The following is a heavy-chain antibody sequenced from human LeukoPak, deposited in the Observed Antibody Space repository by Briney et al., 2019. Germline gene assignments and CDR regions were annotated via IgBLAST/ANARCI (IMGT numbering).Heavy chain of an antibody. J-gene: IGHJ4*02. V-gene: IGHV4-59*01. Sequence: SETLSLTCTVSGGSISTYYWSWIRQSPGKGLEWIGYIYYSGSTNYNPSLKSRVTISVDTSKNQFSMKLSSVTAADTAMYYCARGGVISLPALWGQGTLVTVSS. CDR2: IYYSGST. CDR3: ARGGVISLPAL. CDR1: GGSISTYY. D-gene: IGHD3-3*01.